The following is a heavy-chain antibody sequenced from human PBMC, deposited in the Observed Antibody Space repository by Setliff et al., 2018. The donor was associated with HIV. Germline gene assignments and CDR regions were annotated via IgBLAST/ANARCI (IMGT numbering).Heavy chain of an antibody. CDR3: ARHRAVAGANYFDF. V-gene: IGHV4-38-2*01. CDR1: GYSISSGYY. D-gene: IGHD6-19*01. J-gene: IGHJ4*02. CDR2: IYQSGST. Sequence: SETLSLTCAVSGYSISSGYYWGWIRQPPGKGLEWIGCIYQSGSTYYNVSLKSRVIISVDTSKNQFSLKRNSVTAADTAIYYCARHRAVAGANYFDFWGQGTLVTVSS.